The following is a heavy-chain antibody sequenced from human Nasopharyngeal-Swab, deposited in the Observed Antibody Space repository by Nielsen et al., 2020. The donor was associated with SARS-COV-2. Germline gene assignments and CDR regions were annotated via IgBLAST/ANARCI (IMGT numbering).Heavy chain of an antibody. CDR1: GGSISSYY. CDR3: ARVRYGDSTGYYYYYMDV. V-gene: IGHV4-59*01. J-gene: IGHJ6*03. Sequence: SETLSLTCTVSGGSISSYYWSWIRQPPGKGLEWIGYIYYSGSTNYNPSLKSRVTTSVDTSKNQFSLKLSSVTAADTAVYYCARVRYGDSTGYYYYYMDVWGKGTTVTVSS. D-gene: IGHD4-17*01. CDR2: IYYSGST.